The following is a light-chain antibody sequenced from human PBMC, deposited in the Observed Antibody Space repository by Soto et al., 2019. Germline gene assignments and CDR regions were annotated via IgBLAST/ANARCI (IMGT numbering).Light chain of an antibody. CDR1: QSLLHSNGYNY. J-gene: IGKJ3*01. Sequence: DIVMTQSPLSLPVTPGEPASISCRSSQSLLHSNGYNYLDWYLQKPGQSPQLLIYLGSNRASGVPDRFSGSGSGTDFSLTIRSMQTEDFATYYCQQTYKNSWTFGPGTKVDIK. CDR2: LGS. CDR3: QQTYKNSWT. V-gene: IGKV2-28*01.